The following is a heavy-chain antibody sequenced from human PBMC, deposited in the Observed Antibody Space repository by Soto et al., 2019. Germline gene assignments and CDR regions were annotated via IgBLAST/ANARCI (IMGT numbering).Heavy chain of an antibody. CDR1: GGSFSGYY. V-gene: IGHV4-34*01. Sequence: QVQLQQWGAGLLKPSETLSLTCAVYGGSFSGYYWSWIRQPPGKGLECIGEINHSGSTNYNPSLKTLVTISVDTSKDQCSLKLSSVTAADTAVYYCARFYGTRCGRTCCLYYYYYGMDVWGQGTTVTVSS. D-gene: IGHD1-1*01. CDR2: INHSGST. CDR3: ARFYGTRCGRTCCLYYYYYGMDV. J-gene: IGHJ6*02.